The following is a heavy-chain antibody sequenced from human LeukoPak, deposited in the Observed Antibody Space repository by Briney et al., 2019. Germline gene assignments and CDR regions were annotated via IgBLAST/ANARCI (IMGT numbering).Heavy chain of an antibody. Sequence: GGSLRLSCAASGFTFSSYGMHWVRQAPGKGLEWVAVISYDGSNKYYADSVKGRFTISRDNSKNTLYLHMNTLRAEDTAIYYCAKDRTVGASYWYFDLWGRGTLVTVSS. CDR3: AKDRTVGASYWYFDL. V-gene: IGHV3-30*18. J-gene: IGHJ2*01. CDR1: GFTFSSYG. CDR2: ISYDGSNK. D-gene: IGHD1-26*01.